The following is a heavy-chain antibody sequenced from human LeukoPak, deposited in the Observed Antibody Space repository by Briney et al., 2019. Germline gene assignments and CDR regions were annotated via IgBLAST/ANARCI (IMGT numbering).Heavy chain of an antibody. J-gene: IGHJ4*02. CDR2: MYSSGTT. D-gene: IGHD1-26*01. CDR3: ARGGSYTMVKNY. CDR1: GGSISSSSYY. V-gene: IGHV4-39*07. Sequence: SETLSLTCSVSGGSISSSSYYWGWIRQPPGKGLEWIGSMYSSGTTYHNPSLKSRVTISVDSSKNQFSLKLTSVTAADTAVYYCARGGSYTMVKNYWGQGTLVTVSS.